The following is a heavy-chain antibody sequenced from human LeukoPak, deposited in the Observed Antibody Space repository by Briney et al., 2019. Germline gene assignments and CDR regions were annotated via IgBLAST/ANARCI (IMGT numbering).Heavy chain of an antibody. CDR2: ISYDGSNK. CDR3: AKEGRIQPSASDY. Sequence: GGSLRLSCAASGFTFSSYGMHWVRQAPGKGLEWVAVISYDGSNKYYADSVKGRFTISRDKNTLYLRMNSLRADDTAVYYCAKEGRIQPSASDYWGQGTLVTVSS. CDR1: GFTFSSYG. D-gene: IGHD5-18*01. J-gene: IGHJ4*02. V-gene: IGHV3-30-3*02.